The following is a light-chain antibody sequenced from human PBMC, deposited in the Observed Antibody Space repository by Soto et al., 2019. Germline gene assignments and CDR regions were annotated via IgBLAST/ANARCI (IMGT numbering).Light chain of an antibody. CDR1: QSVRSY. Sequence: VLTQSPATLSLSPGTRATLSCRASQSVRSYLTWYQQKPGQAPRLLIYESSNRATGVPARFSGSGSGTDFTLTISSLEPEDFAVYYCQQRSNWPPIFGQGTRLEIK. J-gene: IGKJ5*01. CDR2: ESS. V-gene: IGKV3-11*01. CDR3: QQRSNWPPI.